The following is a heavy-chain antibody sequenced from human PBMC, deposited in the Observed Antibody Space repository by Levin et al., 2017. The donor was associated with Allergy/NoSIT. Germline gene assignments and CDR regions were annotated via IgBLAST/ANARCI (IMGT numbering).Heavy chain of an antibody. D-gene: IGHD5-18*01. V-gene: IGHV3-30*04. J-gene: IGHJ6*02. Sequence: GGSLRLSCAASGFTFSSYAMHWVRQAPGKGLEWVAVISYDGSNKYYADSVKGRFTISRDNSKNTLYLQMNSLRAEDTAVYYWASSRIQLWFVMDGWGRGTTVTVS. CDR3: ASSRIQLWFVMDG. CDR1: GFTFSSYA. CDR2: ISYDGSNK.